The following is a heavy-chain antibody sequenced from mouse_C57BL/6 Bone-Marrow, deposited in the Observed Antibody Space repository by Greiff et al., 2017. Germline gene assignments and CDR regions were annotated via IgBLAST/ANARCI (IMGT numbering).Heavy chain of an antibody. CDR1: GYTFTSYW. CDR3: AKEKREYYYGSSYFYAMDY. CDR2: INPSNGGT. D-gene: IGHD1-1*01. Sequence: QVQLQQSGTELVKPGASVKLSCKASGYTFTSYWMHWVKQRPGQGLEWIGNINPSNGGTNYNEKFKSKATLTVDKSSSTAYMQLSSLTSEDSAVYYCAKEKREYYYGSSYFYAMDYWGQGTSVTVSS. J-gene: IGHJ4*01. V-gene: IGHV1-53*01.